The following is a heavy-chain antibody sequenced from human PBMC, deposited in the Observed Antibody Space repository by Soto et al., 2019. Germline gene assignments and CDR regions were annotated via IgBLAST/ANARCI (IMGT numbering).Heavy chain of an antibody. V-gene: IGHV4-61*01. D-gene: IGHD2-2*01. J-gene: IGHJ5*02. CDR3: ARVNGLVPALVYNWFDP. CDR2: IYYSGST. Sequence: PSETLSLTCTVSGGSVSSGSYYWSWIRQPPGKGLEWIGYIYYSGSTNYNPSLKSRVTISVDTSKNQFSLKLSSVTAADTAVYYCARVNGLVPALVYNWFDPWGQGTLVTVSS. CDR1: GGSVSSGSYY.